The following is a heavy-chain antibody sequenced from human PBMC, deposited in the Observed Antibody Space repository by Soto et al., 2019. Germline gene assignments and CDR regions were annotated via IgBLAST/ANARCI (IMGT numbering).Heavy chain of an antibody. J-gene: IGHJ6*02. CDR3: ASWPGIAGYYYYGMDV. V-gene: IGHV1-69*13. Sequence: SVKVSCKASGGTFSSYAISWVRQAPGQGLEWMGGIIPIFGTANYAQKFQGRVTITADESTSTAYMELSSLRSEDTAVYYCASWPGIAGYYYYGMDVWGQGTTVTVSS. CDR2: IIPIFGTA. D-gene: IGHD3-10*01. CDR1: GGTFSSYA.